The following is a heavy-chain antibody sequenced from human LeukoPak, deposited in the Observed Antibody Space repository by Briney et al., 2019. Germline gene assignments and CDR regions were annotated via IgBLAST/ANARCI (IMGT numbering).Heavy chain of an antibody. Sequence: ASVKVSCKASGYTFTSYYMHWVRQAPGQGLEWMGIINPSGGSTSYAQKFQGRVTMARDTSTSTVYMELSSLRPEDTAVYYCARDRDGYNYFDYWGQGTLVTVSS. V-gene: IGHV1-46*01. J-gene: IGHJ4*02. CDR3: ARDRDGYNYFDY. CDR2: INPSGGST. CDR1: GYTFTSYY. D-gene: IGHD5-24*01.